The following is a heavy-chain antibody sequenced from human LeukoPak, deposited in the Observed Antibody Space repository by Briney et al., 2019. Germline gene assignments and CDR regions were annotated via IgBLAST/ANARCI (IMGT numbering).Heavy chain of an antibody. CDR1: GGSFSGYY. Sequence: SETLSLTCAVYGGSFSGYYWSWIRQPPGKGLEWIGEINHSGSTNYNPSLKGRVTISVDTSKNQFSLKLSSVTAADTAVYYCAIATTFNFDYWGQGTLVTVSS. CDR2: INHSGST. D-gene: IGHD4-17*01. J-gene: IGHJ4*02. V-gene: IGHV4-34*01. CDR3: AIATTFNFDY.